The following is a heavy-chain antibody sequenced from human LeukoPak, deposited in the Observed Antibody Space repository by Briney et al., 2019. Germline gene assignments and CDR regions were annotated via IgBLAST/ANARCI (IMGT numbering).Heavy chain of an antibody. CDR2: IGTASDT. D-gene: IGHD1-1*01. CDR3: ARGPPRGKYYYMDV. CDR1: GFTFSSFD. Sequence: TGGSLRLSCAASGFTFSSFDMHWVRQPTGQGLEWVSTIGTASDTYYPGSVEGRFTLSRDNAKYSLYLQMNSLTAGDTAVYYCARGPPRGKYYYMDVWGKGTTVTVSS. J-gene: IGHJ6*03. V-gene: IGHV3-13*01.